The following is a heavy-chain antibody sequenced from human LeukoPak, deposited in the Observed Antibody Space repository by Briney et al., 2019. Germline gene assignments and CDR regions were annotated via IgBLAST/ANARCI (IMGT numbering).Heavy chain of an antibody. Sequence: KPSETLSLTCTVSGGSISSYYWSWIRQPAGKGLEWIGRIYTSGSTNYNPSLKSRVTISVDRSKNQFSLKLSSVTAADTAVYYCARVWDSSGYGNAFDIWGQGTMVTVSS. J-gene: IGHJ3*02. D-gene: IGHD3-22*01. V-gene: IGHV4-4*07. CDR1: GGSISSYY. CDR2: IYTSGST. CDR3: ARVWDSSGYGNAFDI.